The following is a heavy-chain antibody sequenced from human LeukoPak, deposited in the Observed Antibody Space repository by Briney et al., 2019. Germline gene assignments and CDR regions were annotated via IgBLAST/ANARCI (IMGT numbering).Heavy chain of an antibody. CDR3: AKDGIAAAGRTDYYYYYGMDV. J-gene: IGHJ6*02. V-gene: IGHV3-43*02. Sequence: PGGSLRLSCAASGFTFDDYAMHWVRQAPGEGLEWVSLIRGDGGSTYYADSVKGRFTISRDNSKNSLYLQMNSLRTEDTALYYCAKDGIAAAGRTDYYYYYGMDVWGQGTTVTVSS. D-gene: IGHD6-13*01. CDR2: IRGDGGST. CDR1: GFTFDDYA.